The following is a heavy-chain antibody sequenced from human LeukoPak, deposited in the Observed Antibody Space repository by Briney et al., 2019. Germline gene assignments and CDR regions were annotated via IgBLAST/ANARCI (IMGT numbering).Heavy chain of an antibody. D-gene: IGHD1-1*01. CDR3: PKRGTPLPYYDY. J-gene: IGHJ4*02. V-gene: IGHV3-23*01. CDR2: ITASGGST. Sequence: GGSLRLSCAASGFTFSSYAMSWVRQAPGKGLEWVSAITASGGSTYYADSVKGRFTISRDNSKNTLYLQMSSLRAEDTAVFYCPKRGTPLPYYDYWGQGALVTVSS. CDR1: GFTFSSYA.